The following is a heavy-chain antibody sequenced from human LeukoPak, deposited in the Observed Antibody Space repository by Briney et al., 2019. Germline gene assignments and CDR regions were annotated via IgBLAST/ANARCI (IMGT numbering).Heavy chain of an antibody. Sequence: GSLRLSCAASGFTFSSYAMHWVRQPPGKGLEWIGEINHSGSTNYNPSLKSRVTISIDTSKNQFSLNLSSVTAADTAVYFCARGRYSFGYWGQGTLVTVSS. CDR3: ARGRYSFGY. V-gene: IGHV4-34*01. D-gene: IGHD5-18*01. J-gene: IGHJ4*02. CDR2: INHSGST. CDR1: GFTFSSYA.